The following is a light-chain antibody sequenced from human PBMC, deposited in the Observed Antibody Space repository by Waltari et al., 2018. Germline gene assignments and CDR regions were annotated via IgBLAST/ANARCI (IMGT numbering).Light chain of an antibody. Sequence: QSVLTQPPSVSGAPGQRVTISCTGSSSNLGAGSDVHWYQQLPGTAPKLLIYGNSNRPSGVPDRFSGSKSGTSASLAITGLQAEDEADYYCQSYDSSLSAYVVFGGGTKLTVL. J-gene: IGLJ2*01. CDR3: QSYDSSLSAYVV. V-gene: IGLV1-40*01. CDR1: SSNLGAGSD. CDR2: GNS.